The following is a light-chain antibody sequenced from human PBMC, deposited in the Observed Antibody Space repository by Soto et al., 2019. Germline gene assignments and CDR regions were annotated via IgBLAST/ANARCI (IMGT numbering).Light chain of an antibody. CDR2: GAS. V-gene: IGKV3-20*01. Sequence: VVLTQSPATLSLSPGEPATLSCRASRDVYINALAWYQQKPGRTPTLLIYGASTRATGIPDRFSATGSGTEFSLTISSLEPEDFAVYYCQQYGASPFTFGHGTRVEI. CDR3: QQYGASPFT. CDR1: RDVYINA. J-gene: IGKJ3*01.